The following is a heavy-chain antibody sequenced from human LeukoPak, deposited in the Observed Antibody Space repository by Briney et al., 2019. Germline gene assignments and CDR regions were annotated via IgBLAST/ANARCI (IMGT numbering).Heavy chain of an antibody. Sequence: SVKVSCKASGGTFSSYAISWVRQAPGQGLEWMGGIIPIFGTANYAQKFQGRVTITTDESTSTAYMELSSLRSEDTAVYYCARVQYCTNGVCYPPRYYFDYWGQGTLVTVSS. CDR2: IIPIFGTA. CDR1: GGTFSSYA. J-gene: IGHJ4*02. V-gene: IGHV1-69*05. D-gene: IGHD2-8*01. CDR3: ARVQYCTNGVCYPPRYYFDY.